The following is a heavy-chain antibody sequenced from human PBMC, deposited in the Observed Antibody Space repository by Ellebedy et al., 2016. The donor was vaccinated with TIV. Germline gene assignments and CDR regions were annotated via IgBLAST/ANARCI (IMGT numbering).Heavy chain of an antibody. CDR1: GGSFSGYY. CDR3: ARDAQWLDY. D-gene: IGHD6-19*01. J-gene: IGHJ4*02. V-gene: IGHV4-34*01. CDR2: IYYSGST. Sequence: SETLSLXXAVYGGSFSGYYWSWIRQHPGKGLEWIGYIYYSGSTYYNPSLKSRVTISVDTSKNQFSLKLSSVTAADTAVYYCARDAQWLDYWGQGTLVTVSS.